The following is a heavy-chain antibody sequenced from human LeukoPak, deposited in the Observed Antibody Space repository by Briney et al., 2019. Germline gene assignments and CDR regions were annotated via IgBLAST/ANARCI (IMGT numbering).Heavy chain of an antibody. CDR1: RYTFSSYG. D-gene: IGHD6-13*01. J-gene: IGHJ1*01. CDR3: ARSAKTAAADSRYFQH. V-gene: IGHV1-18*01. CDR2: ISTYNGKT. Sequence: ASVKVSCKASRYTFSSYGISWVRQAPGQELEWMGWISTYNGKTTYAQKLQGRVTMTTDTSTSTAYMELRSLRSDDTAVYYCARSAKTAAADSRYFQHWGQGTLVTVSS.